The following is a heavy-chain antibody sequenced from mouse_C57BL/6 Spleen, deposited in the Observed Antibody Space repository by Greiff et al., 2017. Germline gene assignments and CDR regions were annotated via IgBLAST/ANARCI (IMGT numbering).Heavy chain of an antibody. J-gene: IGHJ3*01. V-gene: IGHV1-64*01. D-gene: IGHD1-1*01. CDR2: IHPNSGST. CDR1: GYTFTSYW. Sequence: QVQLQQPGAELVKPGASVKLSCKASGYTFTSYWMHWVKQRPGQGLEWIGMIHPNSGSTNYNEKFKGKATLTAEKSSSTAYMQLSSLTSEDSAVYFCARGEVYGSSYWFAYWGQGTLVTVSA. CDR3: ARGEVYGSSYWFAY.